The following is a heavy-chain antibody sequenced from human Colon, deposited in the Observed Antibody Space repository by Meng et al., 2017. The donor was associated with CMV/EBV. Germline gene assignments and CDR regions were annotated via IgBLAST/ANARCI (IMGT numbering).Heavy chain of an antibody. CDR2: MNPNSGNT. CDR3: ARSIRRLSSSSSGTLYYFDY. Sequence: ASVLVSCKASGYITISYDTIWVRQATGQGLEWMGWMNPNSGNTGYAQKFLGRVTLTRNTSISTAYMELSSLRSEDTAVYYCARSIRRLSSSSSGTLYYFDYWGQGTLVTVSS. J-gene: IGHJ4*03. V-gene: IGHV1-8*03. CDR1: GYITISYD. D-gene: IGHD6-6*01.